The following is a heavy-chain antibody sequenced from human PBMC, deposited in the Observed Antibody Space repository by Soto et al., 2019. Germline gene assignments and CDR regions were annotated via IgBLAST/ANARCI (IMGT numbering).Heavy chain of an antibody. Sequence: ASVKVSCKASGYTFTSYGISWVRQAPGQGLEWMGWISAYNGNTNYAQKLQGRVTMTTDTSTSTAYMELRSLRSDDTAVYYCARAPPYNWNTFNWFGPWGQGTLVPVSS. CDR1: GYTFTSYG. CDR3: ARAPPYNWNTFNWFGP. V-gene: IGHV1-18*01. CDR2: ISAYNGNT. D-gene: IGHD1-20*01. J-gene: IGHJ5*02.